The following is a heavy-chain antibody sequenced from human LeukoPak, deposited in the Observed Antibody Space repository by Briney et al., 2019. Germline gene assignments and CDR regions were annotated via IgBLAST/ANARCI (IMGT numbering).Heavy chain of an antibody. Sequence: GGSLRLSCAASGFTVSSSYMSWVRQAPGKGLEWVSVIYSGGSTYYADSVKGRFTISRDNSKNTLYLQTNSLRAEDTAVYYCARDHYDSSGYYYAGWFDPWGQGTLVTVSS. CDR3: ARDHYDSSGYYYAGWFDP. V-gene: IGHV3-66*02. CDR2: IYSGGST. CDR1: GFTVSSSY. J-gene: IGHJ5*02. D-gene: IGHD3-22*01.